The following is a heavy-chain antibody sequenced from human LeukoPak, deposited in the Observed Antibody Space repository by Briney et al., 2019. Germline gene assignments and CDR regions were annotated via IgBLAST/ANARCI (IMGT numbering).Heavy chain of an antibody. CDR2: ISSSGSTI. D-gene: IGHD3-10*01. J-gene: IGHJ4*02. Sequence: GGSLRLSCAASGFTFSSYSMNWVRQAPGKGLEWVSYISSSGSTIYYADSVKGLFTISRDNAKNSLYLQMNSLRAEDTAVYYCAKADGSGSYSYYFDYWGQGTLVTVSS. V-gene: IGHV3-48*04. CDR1: GFTFSSYS. CDR3: AKADGSGSYSYYFDY.